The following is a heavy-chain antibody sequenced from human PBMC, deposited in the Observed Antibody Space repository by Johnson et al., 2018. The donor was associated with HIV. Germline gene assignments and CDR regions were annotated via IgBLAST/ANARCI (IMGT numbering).Heavy chain of an antibody. J-gene: IGHJ3*02. CDR1: GFTFSSYA. Sequence: QVQLVESGGGVVQPGRSLRLSCAPSGFTFSSYAMHWVRQAPGKGLEWVAVISYDGGNKYYADSVKGRFTISRDNSKNTLYLQMSSLRAEDTAVYYCARGHSGSYYYDAFDIWGQGTIVTVSS. CDR3: ARGHSGSYYYDAFDI. D-gene: IGHD1-26*01. V-gene: IGHV3-30*04. CDR2: ISYDGGNK.